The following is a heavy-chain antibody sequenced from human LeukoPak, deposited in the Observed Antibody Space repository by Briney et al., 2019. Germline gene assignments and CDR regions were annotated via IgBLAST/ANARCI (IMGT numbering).Heavy chain of an antibody. Sequence: PGGSLRLSCAASGFTFSSYGMHWVCQAPGKGLEWVAVISYDGNNQYYGDSVKGRFTISRDNSKNTLYLQMNSLGAEDTAVYYCAKRDYFGSVDSYYAMDVWGQGTTVTVSS. CDR2: ISYDGNNQ. CDR3: AKRDYFGSVDSYYAMDV. D-gene: IGHD3-10*01. V-gene: IGHV3-30*18. CDR1: GFTFSSYG. J-gene: IGHJ6*02.